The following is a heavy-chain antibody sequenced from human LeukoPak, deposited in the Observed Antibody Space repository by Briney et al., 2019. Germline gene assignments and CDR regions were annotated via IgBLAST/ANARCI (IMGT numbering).Heavy chain of an antibody. CDR3: ARLYSGSFDAFDI. Sequence: PSETLSLTCTVSGASISSYYWSWVRQPPGKGLEWIGYIYYTGSTNHNPSLKSRVTISVDTSKNQFSLKLSSVTAADTAVYYCARLYSGSFDAFDIWGQGTMVTVSS. CDR2: IYYTGST. CDR1: GASISSYY. V-gene: IGHV4-59*01. J-gene: IGHJ3*02. D-gene: IGHD1-26*01.